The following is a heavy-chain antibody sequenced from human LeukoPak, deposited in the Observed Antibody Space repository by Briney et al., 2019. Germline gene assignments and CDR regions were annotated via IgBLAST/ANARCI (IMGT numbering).Heavy chain of an antibody. CDR1: GYTFTSYW. V-gene: IGHV5-51*01. J-gene: IGHJ4*02. Sequence: KVSCKASGYTFTSYWIGWVRQMPGKGLEWMGIIYPSDSDTRYSPSFQGQVTISADKSISTAYLQWSSLKASDTAMYYCARQLTGTTGLIWGQGTLVTVSS. D-gene: IGHD1-7*01. CDR3: ARQLTGTTGLI. CDR2: IYPSDSDT.